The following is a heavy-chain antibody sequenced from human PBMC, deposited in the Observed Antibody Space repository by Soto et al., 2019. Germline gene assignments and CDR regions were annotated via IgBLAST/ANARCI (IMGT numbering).Heavy chain of an antibody. Sequence: PSETLSLTCAVYGGSFSGYYWSWIRQPPGKGLEWSGEINHSGSTNYNPSLKRRVTISVDTSKNQFSLKLSSVTAADTAVYYCSRAGGAFELRFGELWSYYYYGMDVWGQGTTVP. CDR3: SRAGGAFELRFGELWSYYYYGMDV. CDR1: GGSFSGYY. J-gene: IGHJ6*02. V-gene: IGHV4-34*01. D-gene: IGHD3-10*01. CDR2: INHSGST.